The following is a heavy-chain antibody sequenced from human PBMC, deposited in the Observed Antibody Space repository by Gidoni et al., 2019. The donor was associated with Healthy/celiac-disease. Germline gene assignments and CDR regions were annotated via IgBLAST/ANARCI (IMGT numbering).Heavy chain of an antibody. CDR2: IYYSGST. Sequence: QVQLQESGPGLVKPSETLSLTCTVSGGSISSYYWSWIRQPPGKGLEWIGYIYYSGSTNYNPSLKSRVTISVDTSKNQFSLKLSSVTAADTAVYYCARHDGLSGLHFDYWGQGTLVTVSS. D-gene: IGHD5-12*01. J-gene: IGHJ4*02. V-gene: IGHV4-59*08. CDR1: GGSISSYY. CDR3: ARHDGLSGLHFDY.